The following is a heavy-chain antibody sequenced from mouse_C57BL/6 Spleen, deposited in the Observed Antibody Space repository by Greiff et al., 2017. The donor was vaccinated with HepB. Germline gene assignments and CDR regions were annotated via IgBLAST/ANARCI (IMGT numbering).Heavy chain of an antibody. D-gene: IGHD1-1*01. Sequence: EVQLQQSVAELVRPGASVKLSCTASGFNIKNTYMHWVKQRPEQGLEWIGRIDPANGNTKYAPKFQGKATITADTSSNTAYLQLSSLTSEDTAIYYCASLYYYGSSSFAYWGQGTLVTVSA. CDR3: ASLYYYGSSSFAY. CDR2: IDPANGNT. J-gene: IGHJ3*01. CDR1: GFNIKNTY. V-gene: IGHV14-3*01.